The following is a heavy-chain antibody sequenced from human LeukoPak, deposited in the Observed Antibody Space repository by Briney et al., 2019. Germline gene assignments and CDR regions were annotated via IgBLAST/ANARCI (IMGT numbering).Heavy chain of an antibody. V-gene: IGHV3-66*01. CDR1: GFTVSSNY. J-gene: IGHJ5*02. CDR3: AKDSGLHSSSWYKYLWFDP. Sequence: GGSLRLSCAASGFTVSSNYMSWVRQAPGKGLEWVSVIYSGGSTYYADSVKGRFTISRDNSKNTLYLQMNSLRAEDTAVYYCAKDSGLHSSSWYKYLWFDPWGQGTLVTVSS. CDR2: IYSGGST. D-gene: IGHD6-13*01.